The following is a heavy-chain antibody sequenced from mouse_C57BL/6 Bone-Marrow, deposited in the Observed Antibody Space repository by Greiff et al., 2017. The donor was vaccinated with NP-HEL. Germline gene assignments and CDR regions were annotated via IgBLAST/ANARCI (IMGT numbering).Heavy chain of an antibody. V-gene: IGHV1-50*01. CDR3: ARWRSYYFDY. J-gene: IGHJ2*01. CDR1: GYTFTSYW. CDR2: IDPSDSYT. Sequence: QVQLHHPGAELLKPGASVKLSCKASGYTFTSYWMQWVKQRPGQGLEWIGEIDPSDSYTNYNQKFKGKATLTVDTSSSTAYMQLSSLTSEDSAVYYCARWRSYYFDYWGQGTTLTVSS.